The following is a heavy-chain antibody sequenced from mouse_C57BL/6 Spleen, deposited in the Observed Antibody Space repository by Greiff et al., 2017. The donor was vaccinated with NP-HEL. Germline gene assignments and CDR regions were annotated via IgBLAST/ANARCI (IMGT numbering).Heavy chain of an antibody. CDR2: IHPNSGST. V-gene: IGHV1-64*01. Sequence: QVQLQQPGAELVKPGASVKLSCKASGYTFTSYWMHWVKQRPGQGLEWIGMIHPNSGSTNYNEKFKSKATLTVDKSSSTAYMQLSSLTSEDSAVYYCTRSGITEPYYFDYWGQGTTLTVSS. CDR1: GYTFTSYW. J-gene: IGHJ2*01. D-gene: IGHD2-4*01. CDR3: TRSGITEPYYFDY.